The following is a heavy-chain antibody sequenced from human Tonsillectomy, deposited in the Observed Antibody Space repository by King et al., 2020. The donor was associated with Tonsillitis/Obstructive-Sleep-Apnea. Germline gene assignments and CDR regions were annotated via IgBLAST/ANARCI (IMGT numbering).Heavy chain of an antibody. Sequence: QLVQSGAEVKKPGASMKVACKASGYTFMSYGITWVRQAPGQGLEWMGWTTAYNANANYGKKLQDRVTMTTDTSTNTAYLELRSLRSDATAVYYCARWAPGYCSTTSCLHYFDYWGQGTRVTVSS. CDR3: ARWAPGYCSTTSCLHYFDY. D-gene: IGHD2-2*01. J-gene: IGHJ4*02. V-gene: IGHV1-18*01. CDR1: GYTFMSYG. CDR2: TTAYNANA.